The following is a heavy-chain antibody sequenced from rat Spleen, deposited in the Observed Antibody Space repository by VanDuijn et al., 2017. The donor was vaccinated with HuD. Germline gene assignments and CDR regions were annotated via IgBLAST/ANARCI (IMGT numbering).Heavy chain of an antibody. CDR3: ARRGDNHGTYWYFDF. Sequence: EVQLQESGPGLVKPSQSLSLTCSVTGYSITSNYWGWIRKFPGNKMEWIGHISYSGSTSYNPSLKSRISITRDTSKNQFFLQLNSVTTEDTATYYCARRGDNHGTYWYFDFWGPGTMVTVSS. D-gene: IGHD1-11*01. V-gene: IGHV3-1*01. J-gene: IGHJ1*01. CDR2: ISYSGST. CDR1: GYSITSNY.